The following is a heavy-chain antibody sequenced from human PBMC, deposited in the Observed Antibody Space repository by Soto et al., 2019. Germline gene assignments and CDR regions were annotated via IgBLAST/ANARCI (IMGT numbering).Heavy chain of an antibody. CDR2: IGGSGGST. Sequence: GSLRLSCAASGFTFSIYAISWVRQAPGKGLEWVSGIGGSGGSTYYADSVKGRFTISRDNSKNTMYLQMNTLRAEDTAVYYCAKASYYGSTYAFDFWGLGTMVTVSS. V-gene: IGHV3-23*01. CDR3: AKASYYGSTYAFDF. J-gene: IGHJ3*01. CDR1: GFTFSIYA. D-gene: IGHD3-22*01.